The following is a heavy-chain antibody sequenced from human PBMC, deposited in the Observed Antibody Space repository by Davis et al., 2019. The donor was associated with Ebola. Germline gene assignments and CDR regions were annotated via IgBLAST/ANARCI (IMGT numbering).Heavy chain of an antibody. J-gene: IGHJ6*02. CDR3: ARGHYDFWSGYFGGAYYYGMDV. CDR2: MNPNSGNT. V-gene: IGHV1-8*02. Sequence: ASVKVSCKASGGTFSSYAISWVRQATGQGLEWMGWMNPNSGNTGYAQKFQGRVTMTRNTSISTAYMELSSLRSEDTAVYYCARGHYDFWSGYFGGAYYYGMDVWGQGTTVTVSS. CDR1: GGTFSSYA. D-gene: IGHD3-3*01.